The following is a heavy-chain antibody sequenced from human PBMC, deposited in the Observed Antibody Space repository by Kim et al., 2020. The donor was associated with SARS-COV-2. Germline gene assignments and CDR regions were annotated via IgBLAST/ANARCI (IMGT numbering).Heavy chain of an antibody. V-gene: IGHV3-48*01. CDR2: ISSTTTTI. D-gene: IGHD2-2*01. CDR1: GFTFSSSN. J-gene: IGHJ4*02. CDR3: AGGYRTFDY. Sequence: GGSLRLSCEASGFTFSSSNMNCVRQAPGKGLEWISYISSTTTTIYYADSVKGRFTVSRDNAKNSLFLHMNSLRAEDTALYFCAGGYRTFDYWGQGTLVTVSS.